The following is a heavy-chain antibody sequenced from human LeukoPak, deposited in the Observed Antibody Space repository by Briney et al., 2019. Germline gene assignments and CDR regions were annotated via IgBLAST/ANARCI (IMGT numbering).Heavy chain of an antibody. Sequence: LRLSCAASGFTFDDYAMHWVRQAPGKGLEWVSGVSWNSGSIGYADSVKGRFTISRDNAKNSLYLRMNSLRAEDTALYYCAKDMITFGGVSGHYGMDVWGQGTTVTVSS. CDR2: VSWNSGSI. V-gene: IGHV3-9*01. J-gene: IGHJ6*02. D-gene: IGHD3-16*01. CDR3: AKDMITFGGVSGHYGMDV. CDR1: GFTFDDYA.